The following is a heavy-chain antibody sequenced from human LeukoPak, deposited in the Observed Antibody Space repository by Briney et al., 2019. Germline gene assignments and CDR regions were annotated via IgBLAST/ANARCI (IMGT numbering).Heavy chain of an antibody. CDR3: ARDRETGSYYGIDS. V-gene: IGHV1-2*02. CDR1: GYTFTDHY. D-gene: IGHD1-26*01. Sequence: ASVKVSCKASGYTFTDHYMHWVRQAPGQGLVWMGYIIPKSGATNYAQKFQGRVTMTRDTSISTAYMELSWLRSDDTAVYYCARDRETGSYYGIDSWGQGTLLTVSS. CDR2: IIPKSGAT. J-gene: IGHJ4*02.